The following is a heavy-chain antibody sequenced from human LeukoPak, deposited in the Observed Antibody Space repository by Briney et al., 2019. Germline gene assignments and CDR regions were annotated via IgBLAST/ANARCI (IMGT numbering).Heavy chain of an antibody. J-gene: IGHJ6*02. CDR2: IYYSGST. V-gene: IGHV4-59*01. CDR1: GGSISSYY. D-gene: IGHD3-3*01. Sequence: SETLSLTCTVSGGSISSYYWSWIRQPPGKGLEWIGYIYYSGSTNYNPSLKSRVTISVDTSKNQFSLKLSSVTAADTAVYYCARDSGVTIFGIYYYGMDVWGQGTTVTVSS. CDR3: ARDSGVTIFGIYYYGMDV.